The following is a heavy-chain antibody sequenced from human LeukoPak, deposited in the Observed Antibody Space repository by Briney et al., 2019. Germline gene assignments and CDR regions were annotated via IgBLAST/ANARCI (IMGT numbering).Heavy chain of an antibody. Sequence: GGSLRLSCAASGFTFSPYAMHWVRQAPGKGLEWVAIISYDGRSQQYADSVKGRFTISGDNSKNTLYLQMNSLRVEDTAVYYCAKDLTAGYFDYWGQGTLVTVSS. CDR3: AKDLTAGYFDY. CDR1: GFTFSPYA. V-gene: IGHV3-30*18. J-gene: IGHJ4*02. D-gene: IGHD6-13*01. CDR2: ISYDGRSQ.